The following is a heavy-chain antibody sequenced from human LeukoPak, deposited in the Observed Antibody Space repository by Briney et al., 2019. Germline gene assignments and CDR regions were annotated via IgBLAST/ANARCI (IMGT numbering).Heavy chain of an antibody. CDR1: GYTSTSYG. Sequence: ASVKVSCKASGYTSTSYGISWVRQAPGQGLEWMGWISAYNGNTNYAQKLQDRVTMTTDTSTSTAYMELRSLRSDDTAVYYCARRASVGRVRRGTMVRGVTSSDYHYYYMDVWGKGTTVTISS. CDR3: ARRASVGRVRRGTMVRGVTSSDYHYYYMDV. CDR2: ISAYNGNT. D-gene: IGHD3-10*01. J-gene: IGHJ6*03. V-gene: IGHV1-18*01.